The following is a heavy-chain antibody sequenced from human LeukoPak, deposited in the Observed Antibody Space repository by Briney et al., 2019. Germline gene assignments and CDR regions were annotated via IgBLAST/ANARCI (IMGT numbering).Heavy chain of an antibody. Sequence: PGGSLRLSCAASGFTFSDYYMSWIRQAPGKGLEWVSYISSSSDYTNYVESVKGRFTISRDNAKNSLYLQMNSLRAGDTAVYYCARDPYTSGTWNGFDQWGQGTLVTVSS. CDR3: ARDPYTSGTWNGFDQ. D-gene: IGHD6-25*01. J-gene: IGHJ4*02. CDR2: ISSSSDYT. V-gene: IGHV3-11*05. CDR1: GFTFSDYY.